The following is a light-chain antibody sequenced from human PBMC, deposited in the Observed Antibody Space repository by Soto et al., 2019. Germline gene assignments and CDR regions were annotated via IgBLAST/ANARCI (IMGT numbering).Light chain of an antibody. Sequence: DIQMTQSPSSVGDRVTITCRASQSISSYLNWYQQKPGKAPKLLIYAASSLQSGVPSRFSGSGSGTDFTLTISSLQPEDFATYYRQQSYSTPLTFGGGTKVDIK. V-gene: IGKV1-39*01. J-gene: IGKJ4*01. CDR1: QSISSY. CDR2: AAS. CDR3: QQSYSTPLT.